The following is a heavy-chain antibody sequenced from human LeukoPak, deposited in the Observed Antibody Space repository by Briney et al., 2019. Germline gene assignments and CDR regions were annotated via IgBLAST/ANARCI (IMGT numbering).Heavy chain of an antibody. Sequence: GGSLRLSCAASGFTFSSYAMHWVRQAPGKGLEWVAVISYDGSNKYYADSVKGRFTISRDNSKNTLYLQMNSLRAEDTAVYYCAREGFDSSGYSFDYWGQGTLVTVSS. CDR2: ISYDGSNK. D-gene: IGHD3-22*01. V-gene: IGHV3-30-3*01. CDR1: GFTFSSYA. CDR3: AREGFDSSGYSFDY. J-gene: IGHJ4*02.